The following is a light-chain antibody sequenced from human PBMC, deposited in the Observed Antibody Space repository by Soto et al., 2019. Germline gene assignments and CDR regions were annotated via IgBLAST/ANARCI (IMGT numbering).Light chain of an antibody. CDR3: MQATQFPQIT. J-gene: IGKJ5*01. V-gene: IGKV2-24*01. CDR2: KIS. Sequence: DIVMTQTPLSSPVTLGQPASISCRSSQSLVHGDGNTYLSWLPQRPGQSPRLLIYKISNLVYGVPDRFSGSGAGTDFTLKISRVEAEDVGVYYCMQATQFPQITFGQGTRLEIK. CDR1: QSLVHGDGNTY.